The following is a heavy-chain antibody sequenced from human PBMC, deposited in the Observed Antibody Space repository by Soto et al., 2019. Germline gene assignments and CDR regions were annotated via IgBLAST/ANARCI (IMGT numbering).Heavy chain of an antibody. D-gene: IGHD6-19*01. V-gene: IGHV3-30*18. CDR3: AKSGKGDQWLVHY. CDR2: ISYDGSNK. J-gene: IGHJ4*02. Sequence: QVQLVESGGGVVQPGRSLRLSCAASGFIFSNYGMHWVRQAPGKGLEWVAVISYDGSNKYYADSIKGRFTISRDNSKNTLYLQMNSLRAEDTAVYYCAKSGKGDQWLVHYWGQGTLVTVSS. CDR1: GFIFSNYG.